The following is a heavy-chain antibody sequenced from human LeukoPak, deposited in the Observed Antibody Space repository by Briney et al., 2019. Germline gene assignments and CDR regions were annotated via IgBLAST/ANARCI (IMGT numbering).Heavy chain of an antibody. J-gene: IGHJ6*03. CDR3: AKASRYCSSTSCPYYYYYYYMDV. Sequence: GGSLRLSRAASGFPFSTYGMHWVRLAPGKGLEWVAVIWYDGSNKYYADSVKGRFTISRDNSKNTLYLQMNSLRAGDTAVYYCAKASRYCSSTSCPYYYYYYYMDVWGKGTTVTVSS. CDR1: GFPFSTYG. V-gene: IGHV3-33*06. D-gene: IGHD2-2*01. CDR2: IWYDGSNK.